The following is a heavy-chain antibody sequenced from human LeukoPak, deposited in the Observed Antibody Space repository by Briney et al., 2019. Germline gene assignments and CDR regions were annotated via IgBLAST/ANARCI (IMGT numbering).Heavy chain of an antibody. CDR1: GFTFSSYA. D-gene: IGHD4-23*01. V-gene: IGHV3-49*03. CDR2: ITNKAFGGTA. Sequence: GGSLRLSCAASGFTFSSYAMSWFRQAPEKGLEGVGFITNKAFGGTAEYAASVKGRFTISRDDSRSIAYLQMDNLRTEDTGVYYCTRDEYGGGSNFFDYWGQGTLVTVST. CDR3: TRDEYGGGSNFFDY. J-gene: IGHJ4*02.